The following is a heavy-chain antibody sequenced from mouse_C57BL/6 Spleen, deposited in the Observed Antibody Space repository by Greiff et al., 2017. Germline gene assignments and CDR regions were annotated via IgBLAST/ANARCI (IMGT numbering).Heavy chain of an antibody. J-gene: IGHJ3*01. V-gene: IGHV5-4*01. D-gene: IGHD1-1*01. Sequence: EVQLVESGGGLVKPGGSLKLSCAASGFTFSSYAMSWVRQTPEKRLEWVATISDGGSYTYYPDNVKGRFTISRDNAKNNLYLQMSHLKSEDTAMYYCAREDYGSSLAYWGQGTLVTVSA. CDR3: AREDYGSSLAY. CDR1: GFTFSSYA. CDR2: ISDGGSYT.